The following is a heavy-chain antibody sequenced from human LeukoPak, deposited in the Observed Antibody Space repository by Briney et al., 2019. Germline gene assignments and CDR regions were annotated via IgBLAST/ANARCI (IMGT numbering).Heavy chain of an antibody. J-gene: IGHJ4*02. CDR3: ARRGLRLGELSGFDY. Sequence: SETLSLTCTVSGGSISSYYWSWIRQPPGKGLEWIAYIYYSGSTNYNPSLKSRVTISVDTSKSQFSLKLSSVTAADTAVYYCARRGLRLGELSGFDYWGQGTLVTVSS. CDR1: GGSISSYY. D-gene: IGHD3-16*02. CDR2: IYYSGST. V-gene: IGHV4-59*01.